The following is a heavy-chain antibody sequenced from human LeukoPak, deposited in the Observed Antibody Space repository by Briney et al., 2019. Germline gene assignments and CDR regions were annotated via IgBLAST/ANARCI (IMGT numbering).Heavy chain of an antibody. CDR2: IYPGDSDT. Sequence: GESLKISCKGSGYSFTSYWIGWVRQIPGHRLEWMGIIYPGDSDTRTSPSFQGQVTISADKSISTAYLQWSSLKASDTAMYYCARLKNTYYYDYWGQGTLVTVSS. V-gene: IGHV5-51*01. J-gene: IGHJ4*02. CDR3: ARLKNTYYYDY. CDR1: GYSFTSYW.